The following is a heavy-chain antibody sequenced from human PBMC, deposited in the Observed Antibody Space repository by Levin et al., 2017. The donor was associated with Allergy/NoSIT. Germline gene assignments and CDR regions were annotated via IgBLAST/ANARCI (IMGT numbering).Heavy chain of an antibody. CDR3: AKVYYDFWSGPTPHFDY. CDR2: ISYDGSNK. Sequence: GGSLRLSCAASGFTFSSYGMHWVRQAPGKGLEWVAVISYDGSNKYYADSVKGRFTISRDNSKNTLYLQMNSLRAEDTAVYYCAKVYYDFWSGPTPHFDYWGQGTLVTVSS. D-gene: IGHD3-3*01. CDR1: GFTFSSYG. V-gene: IGHV3-30*18. J-gene: IGHJ4*02.